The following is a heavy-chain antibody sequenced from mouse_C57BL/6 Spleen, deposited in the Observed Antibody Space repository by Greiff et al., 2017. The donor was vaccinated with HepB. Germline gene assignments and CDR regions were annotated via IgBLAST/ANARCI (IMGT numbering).Heavy chain of an antibody. CDR2: ILPGSGST. Sequence: LVESGAELMKPGASVKLSCKATGYTFTGYWIEWVKQRPGHGLEWIGEILPGSGSTNYNEKFKGKATFTADTSSTTAYMQLSSLTTEDSAIYYCARSPYDYDDSYAMDYWGQGTSVTVSS. CDR1: GYTFTGYW. D-gene: IGHD2-4*01. J-gene: IGHJ4*01. CDR3: ARSPYDYDDSYAMDY. V-gene: IGHV1-9*01.